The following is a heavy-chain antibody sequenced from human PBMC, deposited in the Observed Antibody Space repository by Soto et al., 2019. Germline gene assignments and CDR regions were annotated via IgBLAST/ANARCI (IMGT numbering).Heavy chain of an antibody. CDR1: GYKFTNFW. CDR3: ARRSDYYYYFDL. D-gene: IGHD3-22*01. Sequence: PGESLKISCEGSGYKFTNFWMGWVRQMPGKGLEWVGNIYPGDSDTRYSPSFQGQVTISADKSISTAFLQWSSLKASDTAMYYCARRSDYYYYFDLWGQGTLVTVSS. J-gene: IGHJ4*02. CDR2: IYPGDSDT. V-gene: IGHV5-51*01.